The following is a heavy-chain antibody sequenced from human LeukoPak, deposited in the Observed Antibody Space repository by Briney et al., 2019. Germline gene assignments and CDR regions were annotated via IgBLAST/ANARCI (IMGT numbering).Heavy chain of an antibody. D-gene: IGHD4-23*01. CDR2: IYYSGST. CDR1: GGSISSYY. V-gene: IGHV4-59*01. CDR3: ARDYGGNPGWFDP. Sequence: SETLSLTCTVSGGSISSYYWSWIRQPPGKGLEWIGYIYYSGSTNYNPSLKSRVTISVDTSKNQFSLKLSSVTAADTAVYYCARDYGGNPGWFDPWGQGTLVTVSS. J-gene: IGHJ5*02.